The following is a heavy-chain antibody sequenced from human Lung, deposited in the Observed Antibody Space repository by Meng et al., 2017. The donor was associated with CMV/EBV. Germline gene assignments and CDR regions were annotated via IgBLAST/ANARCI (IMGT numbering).Heavy chain of an antibody. J-gene: IGHJ6*02. CDR1: YD. CDR3: VRGKLSDIVTGYVPHYFYGLDV. D-gene: IGHD3-9*01. V-gene: IGHV1-8*01. CDR2: MHPDNGNT. Sequence: YDINWVRQASGQGLEWMGWMHPDNGNTGYAQKFQGRVTMTRSTPITTAYMELSSLRSDDTAVYYCVRGKLSDIVTGYVPHYFYGLDVWGQGTTVTSP.